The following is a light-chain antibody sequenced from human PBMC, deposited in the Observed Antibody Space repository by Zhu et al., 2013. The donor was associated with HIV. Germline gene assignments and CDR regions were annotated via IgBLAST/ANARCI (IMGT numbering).Light chain of an antibody. CDR3: LQYGSSPRT. V-gene: IGKV3-20*01. CDR2: GGS. J-gene: IGKJ2*01. Sequence: EIVLTQSPDTLSLSPGERATLSCRAGQSVRSTYLAWYQQRPGQAPRLLIYGGSNRATGIPDRFSGSGSGTDFSLTINRLEPEDFAVYYCLQYGSSPRTFGQGTKLEIK. CDR1: QSVRSTY.